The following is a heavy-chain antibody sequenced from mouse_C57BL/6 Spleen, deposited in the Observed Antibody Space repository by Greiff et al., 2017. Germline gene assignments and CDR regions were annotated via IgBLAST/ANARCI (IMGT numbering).Heavy chain of an antibody. CDR1: GYTFTSYW. Sequence: QVHVKQPGADLVRPGSSVTLSCTASGYTFTSYWMHWVKQRPIQGLEWFGNIDPSDSHTHYNQKFKDKATLTVDKSSSTAYMQLSSLTSEDSAVYCCARSDGSSFDYWGKGTTVTVSS. J-gene: IGHJ2*01. V-gene: IGHV1-52*01. D-gene: IGHD1-1*01. CDR2: IDPSDSHT. CDR3: ARSDGSSFDY.